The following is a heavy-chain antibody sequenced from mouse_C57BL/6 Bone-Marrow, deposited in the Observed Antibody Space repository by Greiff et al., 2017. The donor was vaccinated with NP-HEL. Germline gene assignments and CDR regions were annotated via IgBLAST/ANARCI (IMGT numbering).Heavy chain of an antibody. V-gene: IGHV1-81*01. D-gene: IGHD1-1*01. J-gene: IGHJ2*01. CDR2: IYPRSGNT. Sequence: VQLQQSGAELARPGASVKLSCKASGYTFTSYGISWVKQRTGQGLEWIGEIYPRSGNTYYNEKFKGKATLTADQSSSTAYMELRSLTSEDSAVYFCARGRDYYGSSYDYFDYWGQGTTLTVSS. CDR3: ARGRDYYGSSYDYFDY. CDR1: GYTFTSYG.